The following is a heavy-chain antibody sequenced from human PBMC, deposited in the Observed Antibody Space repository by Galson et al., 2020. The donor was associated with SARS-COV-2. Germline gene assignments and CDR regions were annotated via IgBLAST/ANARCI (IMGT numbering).Heavy chain of an antibody. CDR2: ISSNEGST. Sequence: GESLKISCSAPGFTFSNYAMHWVRQAPRKGLEYVSAISSNEGSTYYADSVKGTFTISRDNSKNTLYPQMSSLKSEDTAVYYCVKDLNSVEGGDWFGDLLMRGLEYWGQGTLVTVAS. J-gene: IGHJ4*02. CDR3: VKDLNSVEGGDWFGDLLMRGLEY. V-gene: IGHV3-64D*06. CDR1: GFTFSNYA. D-gene: IGHD3-10*01.